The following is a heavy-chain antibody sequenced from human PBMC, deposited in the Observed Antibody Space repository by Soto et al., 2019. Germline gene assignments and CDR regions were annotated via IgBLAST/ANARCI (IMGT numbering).Heavy chain of an antibody. Sequence: ASVKVSCKASGYTFTSYDINWVRQATGQGLEWMGWMNPNSGNTGYAQKFQGRVTMTRNTSISTAYMELSSLRSEDTAVYYCTSFGYCSSTSCPEKNWFDPWGQGTLVTVSS. J-gene: IGHJ5*02. CDR2: MNPNSGNT. CDR3: TSFGYCSSTSCPEKNWFDP. CDR1: GYTFTSYD. D-gene: IGHD2-2*01. V-gene: IGHV1-8*01.